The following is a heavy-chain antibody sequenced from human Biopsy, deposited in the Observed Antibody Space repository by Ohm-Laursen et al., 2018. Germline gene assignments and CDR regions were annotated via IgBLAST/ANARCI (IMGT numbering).Heavy chain of an antibody. CDR1: GGSFTGHY. CDR2: ISYTGYT. J-gene: IGHJ4*02. V-gene: IGHV4-59*11. D-gene: IGHD4-23*01. CDR3: ARGSNDFGGLYFPR. Sequence: SETLSLTCTVSGGSFTGHYWSWVRQPPGEGLEWIGHISYTGYTSYNPSLKSRVTISVDTSRNHFSLRLSSLTAADTAVYYCARGSNDFGGLYFPRWGQGTLLTVSS.